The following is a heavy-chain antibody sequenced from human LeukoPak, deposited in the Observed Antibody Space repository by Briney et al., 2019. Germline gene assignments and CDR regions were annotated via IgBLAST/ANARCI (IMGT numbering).Heavy chain of an antibody. CDR3: ARARDSSWDY. D-gene: IGHD6-13*01. J-gene: IGHJ4*02. Sequence: PGGSLRLSCAASGFTFSSYAMSWLRQAPGKGLEWVANIKDDGSEKYYVDSVKGRFTISRDDVKNSLYLQMNSLRAEDTAVYYCARARDSSWDYWGQGTLVTVSS. CDR2: IKDDGSEK. V-gene: IGHV3-7*03. CDR1: GFTFSSYA.